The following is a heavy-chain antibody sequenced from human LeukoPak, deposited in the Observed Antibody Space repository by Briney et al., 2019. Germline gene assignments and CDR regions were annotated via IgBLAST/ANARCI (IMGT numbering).Heavy chain of an antibody. Sequence: PGRSLTLSCAVSGFTFSSNATSWVRQAQGQWLGLESASSGSGGSTYYADSVKGRFTIFRDNSKNRLYLQMNSPRPEDTAVYYCARDRPDTAMTTSPRGMHVWAKGPRSPSP. CDR2: SSGSGGST. D-gene: IGHD5-18*01. V-gene: IGHV3-23*01. J-gene: IGHJ6*02. CDR3: ARDRPDTAMTTSPRGMHV. CDR1: GFTFSSNA.